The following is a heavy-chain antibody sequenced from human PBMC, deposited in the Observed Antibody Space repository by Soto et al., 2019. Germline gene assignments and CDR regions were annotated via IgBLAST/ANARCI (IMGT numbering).Heavy chain of an antibody. CDR1: GFSLSTRGLG. D-gene: IGHD4-17*01. Sequence: QITLKESGPTLVKPTQTLTLTCTFSGFSLSTRGLGVGWIRQPPGKAMEWLAAIHWDDYNHYSPSLKSRLTIPTDTSNSHVALTMTNIDPVDPATYYWVHKLYGNYPLDYWGQGTLLTVSA. J-gene: IGHJ4*02. CDR3: VHKLYGNYPLDY. V-gene: IGHV2-5*02. CDR2: IHWDDYN.